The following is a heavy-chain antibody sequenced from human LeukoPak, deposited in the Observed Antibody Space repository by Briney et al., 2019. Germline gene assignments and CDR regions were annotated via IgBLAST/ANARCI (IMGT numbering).Heavy chain of an antibody. Sequence: SGALPLTCAVSGASIDSHSWWSWIRQPPGKGLEWIGYIYYSGSTNYNPSLKSRVTISVDTSKNQFSLKLTSVTAADTAVYYCARGNSGSYSQFDYWGQGTLVTVSS. CDR2: IYYSGST. V-gene: IGHV4-59*11. CDR3: ARGNSGSYSQFDY. J-gene: IGHJ4*02. CDR1: GASIDSHSW. D-gene: IGHD1-26*01.